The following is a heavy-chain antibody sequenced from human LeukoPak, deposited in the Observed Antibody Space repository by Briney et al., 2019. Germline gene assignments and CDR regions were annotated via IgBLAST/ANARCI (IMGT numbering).Heavy chain of an antibody. J-gene: IGHJ4*02. V-gene: IGHV3-23*01. D-gene: IGHD6-19*01. CDR3: AKDHVGSSGLLDY. CDR1: GFTVSSNY. Sequence: GGSLRLACAASGFTVSSNYMSWVRQAPGKGLEWVSAISGSGGSTYYADSVKGRFTISRDNSKNTLYLQMNSLRAEDTAVYYCAKDHVGSSGLLDYWGQGTLVTVSS. CDR2: ISGSGGST.